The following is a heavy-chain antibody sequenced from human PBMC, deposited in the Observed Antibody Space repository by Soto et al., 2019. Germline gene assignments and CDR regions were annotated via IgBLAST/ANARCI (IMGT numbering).Heavy chain of an antibody. CDR2: ISWDGGST. CDR1: VFTFDDYA. Sequence: GGSLRLSCAASVFTFDDYAMHWVRQAPGKGLEWVSLISWDGGSTYYADSVKGRFTISRDNSKNSLYLQMNSLRAEDTALYYCAKDRVAYCGGDCYFFDYWGQGTLVTVSS. J-gene: IGHJ4*02. CDR3: AKDRVAYCGGDCYFFDY. V-gene: IGHV3-43D*03. D-gene: IGHD2-21*02.